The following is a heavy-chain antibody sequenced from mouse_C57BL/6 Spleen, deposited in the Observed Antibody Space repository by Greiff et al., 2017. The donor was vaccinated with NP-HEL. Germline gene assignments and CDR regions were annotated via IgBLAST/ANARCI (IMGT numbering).Heavy chain of an antibody. CDR3: ARKGGPNGYEDY. V-gene: IGHV1-80*01. D-gene: IGHD2-2*01. CDR1: GYAFSSYW. J-gene: IGHJ2*01. Sequence: QVQLKESGAELVKPGASVKISCKASGYAFSSYWMNWVKQRPGKGLEWIGQIYPGDGDTNYNGKFKGKATLTADKSSSTAYMQLSSLTSEDSAVYFCARKGGPNGYEDYWGQGTTLTVSS. CDR2: IYPGDGDT.